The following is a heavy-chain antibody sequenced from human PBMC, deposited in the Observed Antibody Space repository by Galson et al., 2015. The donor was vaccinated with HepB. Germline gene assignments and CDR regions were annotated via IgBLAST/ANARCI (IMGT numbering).Heavy chain of an antibody. CDR1: GFTFDDHT. D-gene: IGHD5-12*01. CDR2: ISWDGGST. J-gene: IGHJ4*02. Sequence: PLRLSCAASGFTFDDHTMHWVRQAPGKGLEWVSLISWDGGSTYYADSVKGRFTISRDNSKNSLYLQMNSLRTEDTALYYCAKGGYSGYEPDYWGQGTLVTVSS. CDR3: AKGGYSGYEPDY. V-gene: IGHV3-43*01.